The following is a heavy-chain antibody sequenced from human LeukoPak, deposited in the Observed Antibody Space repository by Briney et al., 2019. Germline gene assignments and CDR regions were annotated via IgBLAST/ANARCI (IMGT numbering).Heavy chain of an antibody. CDR3: ARGGRILWFGESSYNWFDP. Sequence: PSETLSLTCTVAGDSLTNYYWSWIRQPAGSGLEWIGRIHVNGNTNYNPSFDSRVTISLDTSKNQLSLRLSSVTAADTAVYYCARGGRILWFGESSYNWFDPWGQGTLVTVSS. D-gene: IGHD3-10*01. V-gene: IGHV4-4*07. CDR1: GDSLTNYY. CDR2: IHVNGNT. J-gene: IGHJ5*02.